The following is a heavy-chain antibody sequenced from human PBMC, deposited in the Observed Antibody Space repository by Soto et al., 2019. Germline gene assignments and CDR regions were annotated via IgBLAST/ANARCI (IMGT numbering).Heavy chain of an antibody. J-gene: IGHJ3*01. V-gene: IGHV4-59*08. D-gene: IGHD3-22*01. CDR2: IYYSGSS. Sequence: SETLSLTCTVSGGSISSYYWSWIRQPPGKGLEWIGYIYYSGSSNYNPSLKSRVTISVDTSKNQFSLKLSSVTAADTAVYYCARHGGITMIVGGGLLSAFDFWGQGSMVTVSS. CDR1: GGSISSYY. CDR3: ARHGGITMIVGGGLLSAFDF.